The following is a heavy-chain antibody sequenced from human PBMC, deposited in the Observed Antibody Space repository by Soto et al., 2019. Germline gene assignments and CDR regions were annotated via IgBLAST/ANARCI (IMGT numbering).Heavy chain of an antibody. CDR2: IYPGDSDT. CDR3: ASTPYDGAGYYGMDG. J-gene: IGHJ6*02. Sequence: GESLKISCKGSGYSFTSYWIGWVRQMPGKGLEWMGIIYPGDSDTRYSPSFQGQVTISADKSISTAYLQWSSLKASDTAMYYCASTPYDGAGYYGMDGWGQGTTVTVSS. D-gene: IGHD6-19*01. CDR1: GYSFTSYW. V-gene: IGHV5-51*01.